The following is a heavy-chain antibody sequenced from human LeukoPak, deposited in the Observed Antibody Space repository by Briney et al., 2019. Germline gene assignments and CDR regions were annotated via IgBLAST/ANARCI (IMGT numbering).Heavy chain of an antibody. CDR2: IKQDGSEK. Sequence: GGSLRLSCAASGFTFSSYWMSCVRQAPGKGLEWVANIKQDGSEKYYVDSVKGRFTISRDNDKNSLYLQMNSLRAEDTAVYYCARESPDCSGGSCYFDYWGQGTLVTVSS. CDR3: ARESPDCSGGSCYFDY. D-gene: IGHD2-15*01. V-gene: IGHV3-7*05. J-gene: IGHJ4*02. CDR1: GFTFSSYW.